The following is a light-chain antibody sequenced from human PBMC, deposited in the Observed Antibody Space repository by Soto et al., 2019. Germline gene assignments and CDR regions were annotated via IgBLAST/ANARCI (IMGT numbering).Light chain of an antibody. CDR1: QSIGTF. J-gene: IGKJ2*01. CDR2: PSS. Sequence: DFQITQTPSSLPASVGDRVSITCRARQSIGTFLGWYQQTPGKAPKLLIYPSSSLQSGVPSRFRGSGSGTDFPLPITRLQPEDFATYFCQQRYSLPFTFGQGTNVEIK. CDR3: QQRYSLPFT. V-gene: IGKV1-39*01.